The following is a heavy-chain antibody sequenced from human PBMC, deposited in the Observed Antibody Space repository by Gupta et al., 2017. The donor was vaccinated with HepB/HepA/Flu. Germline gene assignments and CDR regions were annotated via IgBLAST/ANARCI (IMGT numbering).Heavy chain of an antibody. Sequence: QVHLVQSGAEVKKPGASVKVSCQASEYILSKSDIHWVRQAAGQGPEWLGWMNANSGNTGYAQDFRGRITLTRDTSISTAYMQLDSLTSGDTAIYYCATSVISTPAVKRRYFDSWGQGTLVTVSS. J-gene: IGHJ4*02. CDR3: ATSVISTPAVKRRYFDS. V-gene: IGHV1-8*01. CDR1: EYILSKSD. CDR2: MNANSGNT. D-gene: IGHD3-16*02.